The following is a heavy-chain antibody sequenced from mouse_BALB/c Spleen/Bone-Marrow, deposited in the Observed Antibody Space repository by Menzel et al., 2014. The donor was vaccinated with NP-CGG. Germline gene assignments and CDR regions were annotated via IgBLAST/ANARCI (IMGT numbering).Heavy chain of an antibody. J-gene: IGHJ4*01. V-gene: IGHV1-14*01. Sequence: EVQLVESGPELVKPGASVKMSCKASGYTFTSYVMHWVKQEPGQGLEWIGYINSYNDGTNYNEKFKGKATLTSDKSSSTAYMELSSLTSEDSAVYYCARLGAYYRYGYAMDYWGQGTSVTVSS. CDR1: GYTFTSYV. D-gene: IGHD2-14*01. CDR3: ARLGAYYRYGYAMDY. CDR2: INSYNDGT.